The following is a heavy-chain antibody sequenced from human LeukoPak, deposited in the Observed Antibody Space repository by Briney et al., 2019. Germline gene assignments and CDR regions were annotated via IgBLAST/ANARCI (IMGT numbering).Heavy chain of an antibody. CDR1: GGSFSGYY. Sequence: SETLSLTCAVYGGSFSGYYWSWIRQPPGKGLEWIGEINHSGSTNYNPSLKSRVTISVGTSKNQFSLKLSSVTAADTAVYYCARGLGSWFDPWGQGTLVTVSS. V-gene: IGHV4-34*01. CDR3: ARGLGSWFDP. J-gene: IGHJ5*02. CDR2: INHSGST.